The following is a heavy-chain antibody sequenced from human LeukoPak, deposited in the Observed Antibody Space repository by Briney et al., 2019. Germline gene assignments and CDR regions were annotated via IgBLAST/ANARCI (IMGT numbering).Heavy chain of an antibody. J-gene: IGHJ6*03. CDR2: IIPIFGTA. CDR1: GGTFSNYA. Sequence: SVKVSCKASGGTFSNYAISWVRQAPGQGLEWMGGIIPIFGTANYAQKFQGRVTITADESTSTAYMELSSLRSEDTALYYCERCVVPAAGPEAYYYYYMDVWGKGTTVTASS. V-gene: IGHV1-69*01. CDR3: ERCVVPAAGPEAYYYYYMDV. D-gene: IGHD2-2*01.